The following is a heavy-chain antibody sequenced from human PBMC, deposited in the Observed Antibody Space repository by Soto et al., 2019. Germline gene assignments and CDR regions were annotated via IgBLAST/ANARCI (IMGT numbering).Heavy chain of an antibody. V-gene: IGHV3-66*04. J-gene: IGHJ3*01. D-gene: IGHD2-21*01. CDR1: GFSVSTNF. CDR2: LYPGPGK. CDR3: ARQCGGDCSNAVPL. Sequence: EEQLVESGGGLVRPGGSLRLSCAVSGFSVSTNFMKWVRQAPGKEPQWVAVLYPGPGKYYADSVKGRFIISRDDSTNTLFLHLTNMRAEDPAVYSCARQCGGDCSNAVPLWGQGTMVTVSS.